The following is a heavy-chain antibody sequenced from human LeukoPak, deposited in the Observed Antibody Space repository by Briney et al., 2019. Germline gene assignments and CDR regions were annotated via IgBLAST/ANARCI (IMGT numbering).Heavy chain of an antibody. V-gene: IGHV3-30-3*01. CDR1: GFTFSSYA. Sequence: PGGSLRLSCAASGFTFSSYAMHWVRQAPGKGREWVAAISYDRSNKYYADSVKGRFTISRDNSENTLYLQMNSLKIEDTAVYYCARDGGAWIQLWLSFDYWGQGTLVTVSS. J-gene: IGHJ4*02. CDR3: ARDGGAWIQLWLSFDY. CDR2: ISYDRSNK. D-gene: IGHD5-18*01.